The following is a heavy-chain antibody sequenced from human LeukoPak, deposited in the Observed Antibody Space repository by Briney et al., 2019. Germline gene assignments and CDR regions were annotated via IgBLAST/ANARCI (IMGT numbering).Heavy chain of an antibody. CDR1: GGSFSGYY. Sequence: SSETLSLICAVYGGSFSGYYWSWMRQPPGKGLVWIGEINHSGSTNYNPSLKSRVTISVDTSQNQFSLKLSSVTAADTAVYYCARVGQYSYGHFDYWGKGTLVTASS. CDR2: INHSGST. D-gene: IGHD5-18*01. V-gene: IGHV4-34*01. CDR3: ARVGQYSYGHFDY. J-gene: IGHJ4*02.